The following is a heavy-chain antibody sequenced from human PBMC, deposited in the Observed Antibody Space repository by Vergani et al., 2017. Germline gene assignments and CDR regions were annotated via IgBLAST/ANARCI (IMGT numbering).Heavy chain of an antibody. J-gene: IGHJ4*02. V-gene: IGHV3-73*01. CDR1: GLTFSDSA. CDR2: IRSKANNYGT. D-gene: IGHD1-1*01. Sequence: EVQLVESGGGLVQPGGSLKLSCAASGLTFSDSAIHWVRQAAGKGLEWVGRIRSKANNYGTAFAATVEGKFTISRDDSKNTAFLQMNSLKTEDTAVYYCLISNEGTDYWGQGTLITVSS. CDR3: LISNEGTDY.